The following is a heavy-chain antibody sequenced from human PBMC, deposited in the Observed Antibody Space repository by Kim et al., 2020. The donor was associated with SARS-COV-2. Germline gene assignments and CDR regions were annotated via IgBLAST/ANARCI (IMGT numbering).Heavy chain of an antibody. D-gene: IGHD6-6*01. Sequence: GGSLRLSCAASRFTFSSYAMNWVRQAQGKGLEWVSSISGSGSNTYYADSVKGRFTISRGKSKNTLYLQMNSLRVEDTAVYYCAKDVGSSTSRYFDYWGQGTLVTVSS. CDR3: AKDVGSSTSRYFDY. CDR2: ISGSGSNT. J-gene: IGHJ4*02. V-gene: IGHV3-23*01. CDR1: RFTFSSYA.